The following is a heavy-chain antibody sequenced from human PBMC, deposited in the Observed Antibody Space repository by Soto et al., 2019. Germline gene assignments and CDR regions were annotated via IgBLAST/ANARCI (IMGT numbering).Heavy chain of an antibody. Sequence: EVQVLESGGGLVQPGGSLRLSCSASGFTFNDINWVRQAPGKGLEWISRITGGGHTDYVDSVKVRFTISRDNSKNTGYLQMNSLRFDDTAVYYCVKDRSGWGSFDIWGPGTVVTVSS. V-gene: IGHV3-23*01. J-gene: IGHJ3*02. CDR3: VKDRSGWGSFDI. CDR2: ITGGGHT. D-gene: IGHD3-16*01. CDR1: GFTFND.